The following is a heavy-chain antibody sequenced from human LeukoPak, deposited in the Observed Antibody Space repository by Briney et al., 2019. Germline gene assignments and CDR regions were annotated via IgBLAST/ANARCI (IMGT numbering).Heavy chain of an antibody. Sequence: GGSLRLSCAASGFTFTSYAMRWVRQAPGKGLEWVSAISCSGGSTYYADSVKGRFTISRDNSKNTLYLQMNSLRAEDTAVYYCAKVQYYYDSSGYYHGDAFDIWGQGTMVTVSS. J-gene: IGHJ3*02. CDR3: AKVQYYYDSSGYYHGDAFDI. D-gene: IGHD3-22*01. V-gene: IGHV3-23*01. CDR1: GFTFTSYA. CDR2: ISCSGGST.